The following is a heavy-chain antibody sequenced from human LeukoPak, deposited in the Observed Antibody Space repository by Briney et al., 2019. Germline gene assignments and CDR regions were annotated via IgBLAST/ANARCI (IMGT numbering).Heavy chain of an antibody. Sequence: GESLRLSCAASGFTFTTYWMHWVRQAPGKGLVWVSRINSDGSSTSYADSVKGGFTISRDNSKNTLYLQMNSLRAEDTAVYYCARARSSYGYGDAFDIWGQGTMVTVSS. CDR3: ARARSSYGYGDAFDI. CDR2: INSDGSST. D-gene: IGHD5-18*01. V-gene: IGHV3-74*01. CDR1: GFTFTTYW. J-gene: IGHJ3*02.